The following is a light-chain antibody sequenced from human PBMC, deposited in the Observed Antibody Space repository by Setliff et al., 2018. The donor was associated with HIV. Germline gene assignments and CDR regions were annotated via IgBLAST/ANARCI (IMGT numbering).Light chain of an antibody. Sequence: QSVLTQPPSVSGSLGQSVTISCTGTSSDVDGSNHVSWYQQPPGTAPKLMLYEVSYRPSGVPDRFSGSKSGNTASLTISGLQAEDEADYYCSSFSGSSTLVFGGGTKVTVL. J-gene: IGLJ2*01. CDR2: EVS. CDR3: SSFSGSSTLV. CDR1: SSDVDGSNH. V-gene: IGLV2-18*02.